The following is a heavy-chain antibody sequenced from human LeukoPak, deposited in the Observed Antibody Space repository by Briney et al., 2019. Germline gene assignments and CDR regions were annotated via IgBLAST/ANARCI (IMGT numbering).Heavy chain of an antibody. CDR3: AKDVNQYYFDY. CDR2: ISGSGNSR. CDR1: GITLSNYG. Sequence: GGSLRLSCAVSGITLSNYGLSWVRQAPGKGLEWVSTISGSGNSRYYGDSVKGRFTISRDNPKNTLYLQMNSLRAEDTAVYYCAKDVNQYYFDYGGKEPLVTVSP. D-gene: IGHD1-14*01. J-gene: IGHJ4*02. V-gene: IGHV3-23*01.